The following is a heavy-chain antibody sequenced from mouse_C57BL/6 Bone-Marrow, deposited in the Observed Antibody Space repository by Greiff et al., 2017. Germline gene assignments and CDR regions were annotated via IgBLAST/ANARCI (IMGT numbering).Heavy chain of an antibody. V-gene: IGHV1-81*01. CDR1: GYTFTSYG. Sequence: VKLQESGAELARPGASVKLSCKASGYTFTSYGISWVKQRTGQGLEWIGEIYPRSGNTYYNEKFKGKATLTADKSSSTAYMELRSLTSEDSAVYFCARPGSSRYFDVWGTGTTVTVSS. D-gene: IGHD1-1*01. CDR3: ARPGSSRYFDV. CDR2: IYPRSGNT. J-gene: IGHJ1*03.